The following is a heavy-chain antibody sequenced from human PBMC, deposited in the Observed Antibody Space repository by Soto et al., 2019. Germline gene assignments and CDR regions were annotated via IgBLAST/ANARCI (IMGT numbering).Heavy chain of an antibody. J-gene: IGHJ4*02. CDR2: MNPNSGNT. V-gene: IGHV1-8*01. CDR1: GYTFTNYD. Sequence: QVQLVQSGAEVKKPGASVKVSCKASGYTFTNYDINWVRQATGQGLEWMGWMNPNSGNTVYAQKFQGRVTMTRNTSISTAYMELSSLRSEDTAVYFCASPSRGWSYYFDYWGQGALVTVSS. CDR3: ASPSRGWSYYFDY. D-gene: IGHD6-19*01.